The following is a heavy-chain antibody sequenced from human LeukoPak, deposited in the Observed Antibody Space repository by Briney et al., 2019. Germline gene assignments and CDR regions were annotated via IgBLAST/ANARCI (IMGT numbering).Heavy chain of an antibody. CDR3: AKRDASGTGSGYYYMDV. CDR2: IHYDGTQK. J-gene: IGHJ6*03. V-gene: IGHV3-30*02. D-gene: IGHD1-1*01. CDR1: GFTFSTYA. Sequence: GGSLRFSCAASGFTFSTYAMHWVRQAPGKGLEWVAYIHYDGTQKYYADSVKGRFTISRDNSQNTLNLQMNSLRAEDTAVYYCAKRDASGTGSGYYYMDVWGKGTTVTVSS.